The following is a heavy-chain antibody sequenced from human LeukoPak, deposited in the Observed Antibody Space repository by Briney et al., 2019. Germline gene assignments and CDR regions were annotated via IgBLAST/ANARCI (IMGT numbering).Heavy chain of an antibody. J-gene: IGHJ5*02. Sequence: GRSLRLSCAASGFTFSSYAMHWVRQAPGKGLEWVAVISYDGSNKYYADSVKGRFTISRDNSKNTLYLQMNSLRSDDTAVYYCARDMAYCGGDCYSGEDWFDPWGQGTLVTVSS. CDR2: ISYDGSNK. V-gene: IGHV3-30-3*01. D-gene: IGHD2-21*02. CDR3: ARDMAYCGGDCYSGEDWFDP. CDR1: GFTFSSYA.